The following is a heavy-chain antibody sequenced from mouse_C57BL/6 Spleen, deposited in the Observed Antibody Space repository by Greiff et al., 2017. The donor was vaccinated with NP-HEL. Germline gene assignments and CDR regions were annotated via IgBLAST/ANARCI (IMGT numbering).Heavy chain of an antibody. Sequence: EVQLQESGPGMVKPSQSLSLTCTVTGYSITSGYDWHWIRHFPGNKLEWMGYISYSGSTNYNPSLKSRISITHDTSKNHFFLKLNSVTTEDTATYACERHYGYDYWYFEVWGTGTTVTVAS. CDR3: ERHYGYDYWYFEV. D-gene: IGHD2-2*01. J-gene: IGHJ1*03. V-gene: IGHV3-1*01. CDR1: GYSITSGYD. CDR2: ISYSGST.